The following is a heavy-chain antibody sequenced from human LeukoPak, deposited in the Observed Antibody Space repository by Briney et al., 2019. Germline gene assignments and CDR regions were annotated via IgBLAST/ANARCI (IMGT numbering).Heavy chain of an antibody. Sequence: GGSLRLSCVASGFTFTGHSMHWVRQAPGKGLEWVAVVADDEKTIFYADSLKGRFTVSRDNSKNTVYLQMNSLRAEDTAVYYCARRAGAYSHPYDYWGQGTLVTVSS. CDR2: VADDEKTI. CDR3: ARRAGAYSHPYDY. D-gene: IGHD4/OR15-4a*01. J-gene: IGHJ4*02. CDR1: GFTFTGHS. V-gene: IGHV3-30*14.